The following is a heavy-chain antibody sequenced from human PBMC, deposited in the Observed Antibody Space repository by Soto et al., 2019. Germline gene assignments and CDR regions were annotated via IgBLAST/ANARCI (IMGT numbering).Heavy chain of an antibody. V-gene: IGHV4-61*01. CDR3: SIDGHVMDV. CDR2: IFFTGSA. J-gene: IGHJ6*02. CDR1: GGSVSTGSYD. Sequence: SATLSLTCTVSGGSVSTGSYDWSWIRQPPGKGLEWIGKIFFTGSAHYNPSLRNRVTMSVDTSKDQFSLTLTSVTAADTAVYYCSIDGHVMDVWGQGTTVTVSS.